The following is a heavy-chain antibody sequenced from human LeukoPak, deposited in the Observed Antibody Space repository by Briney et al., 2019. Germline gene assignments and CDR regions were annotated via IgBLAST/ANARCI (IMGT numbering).Heavy chain of an antibody. J-gene: IGHJ3*02. CDR3: ASGGYSYGTHAFDI. CDR1: GFTVSSNY. V-gene: IGHV3-53*05. Sequence: PGGSLRLSCAASGFTVSSNYMSWVRQGPGKGLECVSVISNDGDTYYADSVKGRFTISRDTSKNTVSLQMNSLRAEDTAVYYCASGGYSYGTHAFDIWGQGTMVTVSS. CDR2: ISNDGDT. D-gene: IGHD5-18*01.